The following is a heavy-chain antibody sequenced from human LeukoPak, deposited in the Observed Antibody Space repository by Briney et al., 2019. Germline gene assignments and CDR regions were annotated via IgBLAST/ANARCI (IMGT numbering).Heavy chain of an antibody. Sequence: SETLSLTCAAYGGSFSGYSWSWIRQPPGKGLGWIGEINHSGSTNYNPPLKSRVTISVDTSKNQFSLKLSSVTAADTAVYYCARAHSGSYYYWFDPWGQGTLVTVSS. CDR2: INHSGST. CDR3: ARAHSGSYYYWFDP. CDR1: GGSFSGYS. V-gene: IGHV4-34*01. D-gene: IGHD1-26*01. J-gene: IGHJ5*02.